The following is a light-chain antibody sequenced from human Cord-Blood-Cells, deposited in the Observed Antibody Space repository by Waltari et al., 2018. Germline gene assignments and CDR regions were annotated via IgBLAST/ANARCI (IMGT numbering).Light chain of an antibody. CDR1: SSNIGAGFD. V-gene: IGLV1-40*01. J-gene: IGLJ1*01. CDR3: QSYDSSLSVV. Sequence: QSVLTQPPSVSGAPGQRVTISCTGSSSNIGAGFDLHWYQQLPGTAPKLLIYGNSNRPSGVPDRFSGSKSGTSAYLAITGLQAEDEADYYCQSYDSSLSVVFGTGTKVTVL. CDR2: GNS.